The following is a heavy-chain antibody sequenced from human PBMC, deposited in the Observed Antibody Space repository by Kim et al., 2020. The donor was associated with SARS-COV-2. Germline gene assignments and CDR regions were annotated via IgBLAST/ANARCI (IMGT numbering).Heavy chain of an antibody. CDR1: GGTFSSYA. D-gene: IGHD6-13*01. J-gene: IGHJ6*02. Sequence: SVKVSCNASGGTFSSYAINWARQAPGQGLEWMGGIIPLFGTSNYAQKFQDRITITADESTSTVYMELSSLTSEDTAVYYCARDLYRGSSSWQTYYGMDVWGQGTTVTVSS. CDR3: ARDLYRGSSSWQTYYGMDV. V-gene: IGHV1-69*13. CDR2: IIPLFGTS.